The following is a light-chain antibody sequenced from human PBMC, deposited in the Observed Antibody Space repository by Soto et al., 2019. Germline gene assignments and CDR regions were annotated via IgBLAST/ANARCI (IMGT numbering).Light chain of an antibody. CDR2: GVS. Sequence: QSALTQPASVSGSPGQSIAISCTGTSSDIGAYNRVSWYQQYPGKAPKLMIYGVSNRPSGISSRFSGSKSDNTASLTISGLQPEDEADYYCVSYTTTSTYVFGSGTKVTVL. CDR1: SSDIGAYNR. CDR3: VSYTTTSTYV. J-gene: IGLJ1*01. V-gene: IGLV2-14*01.